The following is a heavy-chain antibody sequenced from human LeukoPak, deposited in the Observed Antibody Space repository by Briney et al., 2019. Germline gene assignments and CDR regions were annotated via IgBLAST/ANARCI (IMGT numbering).Heavy chain of an antibody. CDR3: AALVRYDFWSGYYAGFDP. V-gene: IGHV1-8*01. CDR2: MNPNSGNT. CDR1: GYTFTSYD. Sequence: ASVKVSCKASGYTFTSYDINWVRQATGQGLEWMGWMNPNSGNTGYAQKFQGRVTMTRNTSISTAYMELSSLRSEDTAVYYCAALVRYDFWSGYYAGFDPWGQGTLVTVSS. J-gene: IGHJ5*02. D-gene: IGHD3-3*01.